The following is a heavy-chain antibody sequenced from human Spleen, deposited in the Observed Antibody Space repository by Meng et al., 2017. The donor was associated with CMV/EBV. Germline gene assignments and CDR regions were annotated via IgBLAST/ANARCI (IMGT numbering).Heavy chain of an antibody. D-gene: IGHD2-2*02. J-gene: IGHJ4*02. CDR3: ARGYCSSTSCYTGFDY. V-gene: IGHV4-34*01. CDR2: INHSGST. CDR1: GWSFSGYD. Sequence: YGWSFSGYDWSWIRQPPGKGLEWIGEINHSGSTNYNPSLKSRVTISVDTSKNQFSLKLSSVTAADTAVYYCARGYCSSTSCYTGFDYWGQGTLVTVSS.